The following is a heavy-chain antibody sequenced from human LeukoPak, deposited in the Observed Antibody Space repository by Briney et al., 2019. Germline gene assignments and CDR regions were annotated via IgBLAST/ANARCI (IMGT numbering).Heavy chain of an antibody. CDR3: VRGSPDCSSYACYGARFDY. V-gene: IGHV4-30-2*01. Sequence: PSQTLSLTCDVSGDSITSAGYSWSWIRQPPGKGLEWIGYIYPSGATYYNPSLESRVTISADSPKNQFSLELRSVTAADTAVYYCVRGSPDCSSYACYGARFDYWGQGTLVTVSS. J-gene: IGHJ4*02. D-gene: IGHD2-2*01. CDR1: GDSITSAGYS. CDR2: IYPSGAT.